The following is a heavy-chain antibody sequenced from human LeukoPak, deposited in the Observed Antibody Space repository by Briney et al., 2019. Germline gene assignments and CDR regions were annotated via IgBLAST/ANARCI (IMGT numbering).Heavy chain of an antibody. CDR3: VRDRPSNYYDSSVDAFDI. Sequence: GGSLRLSCAASGFTLSHYWMHWVRQAPGKGLVWVSRINSGGRTTGYAGSVKGRFTISRDNAKKMLYLQMNSLRAEDTAVYYCVRDRPSNYYDSSVDAFDIWGRGTMVTVSS. CDR1: GFTLSHYW. D-gene: IGHD3-22*01. CDR2: INSGGRTT. J-gene: IGHJ3*02. V-gene: IGHV3-74*01.